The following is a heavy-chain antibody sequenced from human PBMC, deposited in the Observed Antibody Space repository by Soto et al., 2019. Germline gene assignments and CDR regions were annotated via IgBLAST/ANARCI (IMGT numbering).Heavy chain of an antibody. CDR1: GFTFSKYW. CDR3: AKGDDFWSGYYFGYNMDV. Sequence: GSLRRSCAASGFTFSKYWIHWVRQAPVKGPVWVSYISSDGTNKYYADSVKGRFTISRDNSKNTLYLQMNSLRAEDTAVYYCAKGDDFWSGYYFGYNMDVWGRGTTVTVSS. D-gene: IGHD3-3*01. CDR2: ISSDGTNK. V-gene: IGHV3-30*02. J-gene: IGHJ6*03.